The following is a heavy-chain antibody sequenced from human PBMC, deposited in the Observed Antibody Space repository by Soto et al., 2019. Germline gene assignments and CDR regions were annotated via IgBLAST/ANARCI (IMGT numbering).Heavy chain of an antibody. Sequence: PVESLKSSCNASGYSFTTYWIAWVRQMPWKGLEWMGIINPGDSDIRYSPSFQGQVTISADNSISTAYLQWSSLKASDTAMYYCARHEQFYYYYYGMDVWGQGTAVTVSS. V-gene: IGHV5-51*01. J-gene: IGHJ6*02. D-gene: IGHD4-4*01. CDR1: GYSFTTYW. CDR2: INPGDSDI. CDR3: ARHEQFYYYYYGMDV.